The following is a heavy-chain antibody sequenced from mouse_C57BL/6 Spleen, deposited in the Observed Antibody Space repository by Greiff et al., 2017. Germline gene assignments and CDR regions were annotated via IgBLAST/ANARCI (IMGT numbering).Heavy chain of an antibody. J-gene: IGHJ4*01. CDR3: ARGGAMDY. CDR1: GYTFTDYY. V-gene: IGHV1-75*01. Sequence: VKLMESGPELVKPGASVKISCKASGYTFTDYYINWVKQRPGQGLEWIGWIFPGSGSTYYNEKFKGKATLTVDKSYSTAYMLLSSLTSEDSAVYFCARGGAMDYWGQGTSVTVSS. CDR2: IFPGSGST.